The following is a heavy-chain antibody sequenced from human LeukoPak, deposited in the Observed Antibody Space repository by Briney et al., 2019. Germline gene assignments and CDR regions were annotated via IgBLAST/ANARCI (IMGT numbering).Heavy chain of an antibody. J-gene: IGHJ4*02. D-gene: IGHD3-16*01. V-gene: IGHV1-18*01. CDR1: GYTITSYG. CDR3: ARAVPYYDYVWGSHTYFDY. Sequence: GASVKVSCKASGYTITSYGISWVRQAPGQGLEWMGWISAYNGNTNYAQKLQGRVTMTTDTSTSTAYMELRSLRSDDTAVYYCARAVPYYDYVWGSHTYFDYWGQGTLVTVSS. CDR2: ISAYNGNT.